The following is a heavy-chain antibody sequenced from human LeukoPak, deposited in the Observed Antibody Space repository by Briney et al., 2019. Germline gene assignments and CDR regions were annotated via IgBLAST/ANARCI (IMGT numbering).Heavy chain of an antibody. J-gene: IGHJ4*02. CDR3: ARGKVGYSYFDY. Sequence: GGSLRLSCAASGFTFSTYSMNWVRQAPGKGLEWVSSISSSSAYIHYADSVKGRFTIPRDNAKNSLYLQMNSLRDTDTAVYYCARGKVGYSYFDYWGQGTLVTVSS. V-gene: IGHV3-21*01. CDR1: GFTFSTYS. D-gene: IGHD5-18*01. CDR2: ISSSSAYI.